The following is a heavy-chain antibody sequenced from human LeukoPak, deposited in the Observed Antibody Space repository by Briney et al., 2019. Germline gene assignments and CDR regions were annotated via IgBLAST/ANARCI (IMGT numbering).Heavy chain of an antibody. V-gene: IGHV4-38-2*02. CDR3: ARGDCSSTICYSPMDV. Sequence: SETLSLTCTVSGYSFSSGYYWVWIRPPPGEGLEWIGSIYRSGSTNYNTSLKSRVTISVDTSQNQFSLQVNSVTAADTAVYYCARGDCSSTICYSPMDVWGKGTTVTVSS. CDR2: IYRSGST. D-gene: IGHD2-2*01. J-gene: IGHJ6*03. CDR1: GYSFSSGYY.